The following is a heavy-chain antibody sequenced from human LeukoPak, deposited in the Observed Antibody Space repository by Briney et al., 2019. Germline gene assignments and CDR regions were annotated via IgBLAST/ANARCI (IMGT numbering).Heavy chain of an antibody. J-gene: IGHJ4*02. CDR2: INPNSGGT. V-gene: IGHV1-2*02. CDR1: GYTFTGYY. Sequence: GASVKVSCKASGYTFTGYYMHWVRQAPGQGLEWMGWINPNSGGTNYAQKFQGRVTMTRDTSISTAYMELSRLRSDDTAVYYCASLDWGYYYGSGSYESGNYYFDYWGQGTLVTVSS. CDR3: ASLDWGYYYGSGSYESGNYYFDY. D-gene: IGHD3-10*01.